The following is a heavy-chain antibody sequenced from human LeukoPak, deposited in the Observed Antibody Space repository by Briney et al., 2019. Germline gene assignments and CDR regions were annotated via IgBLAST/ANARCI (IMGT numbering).Heavy chain of an antibody. CDR2: IIPIFGTA. J-gene: IGHJ4*02. V-gene: IGHV1-69*13. CDR1: RGTFSSYS. Sequence: AVTDSCKASRGTFSSYSISWVRQAPGQGLEWMGGIIPIFGTANHAQKFQGRVTITADESTSTAYMELSSLRSEDTAVYYCARGNSPLGYCSSTSCYDFDYWGQGTLVTVSS. D-gene: IGHD2-2*01. CDR3: ARGNSPLGYCSSTSCYDFDY.